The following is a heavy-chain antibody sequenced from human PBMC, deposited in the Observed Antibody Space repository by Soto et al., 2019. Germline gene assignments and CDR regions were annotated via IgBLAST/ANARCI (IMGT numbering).Heavy chain of an antibody. Sequence: ASVKVSCKASGYTFIGYYMHWLRQAPGQGLEWMGWINPNSGDTNYAQKFQGRVTMTRDTSISTAYTELSRLRFDDTAVYYCARARTNYYNTSDYDFWGQGTLVTVSS. D-gene: IGHD3-22*01. CDR1: GYTFIGYY. J-gene: IGHJ4*02. V-gene: IGHV1-2*02. CDR2: INPNSGDT. CDR3: ARARTNYYNTSDYDF.